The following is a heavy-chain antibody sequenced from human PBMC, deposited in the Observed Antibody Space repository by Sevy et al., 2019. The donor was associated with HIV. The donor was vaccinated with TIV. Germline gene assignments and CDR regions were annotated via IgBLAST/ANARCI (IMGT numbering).Heavy chain of an antibody. CDR3: AKDRVGDGNVEHFLH. J-gene: IGHJ1*01. V-gene: IGHV3-23*01. D-gene: IGHD2-15*01. Sequence: GGSLRLSCAASGFSFTTYAMSWVRQAPGKGLEWVSSITGSGGTIYNADSVKGRFTISRDNSKNTLYLQMNSLRAEDTAVYYCAKDRVGDGNVEHFLHWGQGTLVTASS. CDR2: ITGSGGTI. CDR1: GFSFTTYA.